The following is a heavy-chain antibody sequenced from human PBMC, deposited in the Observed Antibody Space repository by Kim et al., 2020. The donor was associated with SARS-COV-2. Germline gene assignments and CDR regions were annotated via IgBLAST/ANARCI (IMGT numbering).Heavy chain of an antibody. CDR2: ISYDGSNK. J-gene: IGHJ4*02. D-gene: IGHD3-22*01. CDR3: ANTYYYDSSGPGGY. V-gene: IGHV3-30*18. Sequence: GGSLRLSCAASGFTFSSYGMHWVRQAPGKGLEWVAVISYDGSNKYYADSVKGRFTISRDNSKNTLYLQMNSLRAEDTAVYYCANTYYYDSSGPGGYWGQGTLVTVSS. CDR1: GFTFSSYG.